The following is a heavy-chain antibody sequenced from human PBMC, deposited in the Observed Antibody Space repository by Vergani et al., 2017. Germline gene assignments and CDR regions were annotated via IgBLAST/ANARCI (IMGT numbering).Heavy chain of an antibody. Sequence: QVHLVESGGGVVQPGRSLRLSCVVSGFTSSYYGMHWVRQAPGKGLEWVAVISYDGTQKYYADSVKRRFTISRDNSKSTLYLQMNSLRTKDTAVYYCATKSCGTPGCQIGYFREWGQGTLVTVSS. CDR3: ATKSCGTPGCQIGYFRE. CDR1: GFTSSYYG. D-gene: IGHD1-1*01. J-gene: IGHJ1*01. CDR2: ISYDGTQK. V-gene: IGHV3-30*03.